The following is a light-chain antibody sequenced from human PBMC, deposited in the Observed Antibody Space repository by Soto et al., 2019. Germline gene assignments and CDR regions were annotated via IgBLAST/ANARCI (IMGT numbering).Light chain of an antibody. CDR2: GAS. Sequence: EIVLTQSPGTLSLSPGERATLSCRASQSVSSRFLAWYQQKPGQAPRLLMYGASNRATGIPDRFSGTGSGTDFTLTISSLEPEDSAIYYCQQRSSWHTFGQGTKV. J-gene: IGKJ1*01. CDR3: QQRSSWHT. CDR1: QSVSSRF. V-gene: IGKV3D-20*02.